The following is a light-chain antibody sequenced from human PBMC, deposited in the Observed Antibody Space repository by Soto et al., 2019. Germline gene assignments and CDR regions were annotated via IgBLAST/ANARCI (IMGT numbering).Light chain of an antibody. CDR3: QRCGGSPYT. J-gene: IGKJ2*01. CDR2: DAS. Sequence: IVLTQSPGTLSLSPGERATLSCRASQSISSACLAWYQHKPGQSPRLLIYDASSRAAGIPDRFSGSGSGADFTLAVSRLEPDDFAVYYCQRCGGSPYTFGPGTKLEIK. CDR1: QSISSAC. V-gene: IGKV3-20*01.